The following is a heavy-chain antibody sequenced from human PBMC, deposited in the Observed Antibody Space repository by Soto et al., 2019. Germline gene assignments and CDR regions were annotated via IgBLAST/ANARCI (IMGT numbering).Heavy chain of an antibody. CDR3: ARSVEGHFDY. CDR2: TTSDMRTI. Sequence: EVQLVESGGGLVQPGGSLRLSCAASGFTFSVYSMNWIRQAPGKGLHWISYTTSDMRTIRYADSVKGRFTISRDNAKNLVYLQMTSLRDEDTAVYYCARSVEGHFDYWGQGALVTVSS. V-gene: IGHV3-48*02. CDR1: GFTFSVYS. J-gene: IGHJ4*02. D-gene: IGHD6-19*01.